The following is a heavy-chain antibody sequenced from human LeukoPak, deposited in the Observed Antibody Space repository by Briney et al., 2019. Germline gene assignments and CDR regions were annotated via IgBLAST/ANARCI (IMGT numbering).Heavy chain of an antibody. D-gene: IGHD2-21*01. CDR1: GGSFSGYY. V-gene: IGHV4-34*01. CDR2: INHSGST. J-gene: IGHJ4*02. Sequence: SETLSLTCAVYGGSFSGYYWSWIRQPPGKGLEWIGEINHSGSTNYNPSLKSRVTISVDTSKNQFSLKLSSVTAADTAVYYRARQPVVVIADPFDYWGQGTLVTVSS. CDR3: ARQPVVVIADPFDY.